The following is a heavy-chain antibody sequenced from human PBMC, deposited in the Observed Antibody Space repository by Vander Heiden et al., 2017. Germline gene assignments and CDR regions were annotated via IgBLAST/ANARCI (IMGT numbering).Heavy chain of an antibody. D-gene: IGHD2-21*02. Sequence: AVSGGSFSGYYWSWIRQPPGKGLEWIGEINHSGSTNYNPSLKSRVTISVDTSKNQFSLKLRYVKAEDTAVYYCASWKGDDAVETWFDPWVQVALVPVS. CDR1: GGSFSGYY. CDR2: INHSGST. CDR3: ASWKGDDAVETWFDP. J-gene: IGHJ5*02. V-gene: IGHV4-34*01.